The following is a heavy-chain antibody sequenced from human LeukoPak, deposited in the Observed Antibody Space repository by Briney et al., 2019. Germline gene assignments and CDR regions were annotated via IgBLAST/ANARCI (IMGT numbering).Heavy chain of an antibody. CDR3: ARGRYGGSYYFDY. CDR2: INRSGST. D-gene: IGHD1-26*01. CDR1: GGSFSGYY. J-gene: IGHJ4*02. V-gene: IGHV4-34*01. Sequence: SETLSLTCAVYGGSFSGYYWSWIRQPPGKGLEWIGEINRSGSTNYNPSLKSRVTISVDTSKNQFSLKLSSVTAADTAVYYCARGRYGGSYYFDYWGQGTLVTVSS.